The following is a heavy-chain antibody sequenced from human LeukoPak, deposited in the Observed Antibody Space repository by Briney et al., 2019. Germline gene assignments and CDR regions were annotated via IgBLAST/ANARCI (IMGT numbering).Heavy chain of an antibody. CDR3: AEDEVDTAMAARIDY. Sequence: GRSLRLSCAASGFTFSSYGMHWVRQAPGKGLEWVAVISYDGSNKYYADSVKGRFTISRDNSKNTLYLQMNSLRAEDTAVYYCAEDEVDTAMAARIDYWGQGTLVTVSS. V-gene: IGHV3-30*18. J-gene: IGHJ4*02. D-gene: IGHD5-18*01. CDR1: GFTFSSYG. CDR2: ISYDGSNK.